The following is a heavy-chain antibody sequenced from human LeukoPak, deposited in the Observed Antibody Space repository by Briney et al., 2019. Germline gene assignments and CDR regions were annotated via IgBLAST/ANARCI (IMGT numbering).Heavy chain of an antibody. V-gene: IGHV1-46*01. Sequence: ASVTVSCKASGYTFTSYYMHWVRQAPGQGLEWMGIINPSGGSTSYAQKFQGRVTMTRDTSTSTVYMELSSLRSEDTAVYYCARGQNDILTGYYSNCYYYGMDVWGQGTTVTVSS. D-gene: IGHD3-9*01. J-gene: IGHJ6*02. CDR3: ARGQNDILTGYYSNCYYYGMDV. CDR2: INPSGGST. CDR1: GYTFTSYY.